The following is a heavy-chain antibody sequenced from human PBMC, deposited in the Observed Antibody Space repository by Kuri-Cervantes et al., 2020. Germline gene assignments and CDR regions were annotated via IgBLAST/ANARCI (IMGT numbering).Heavy chain of an antibody. Sequence: GESLKISCTASGFTFSSYSMNWVRQAPGKGLEWVSSISNSGRYIYYADSVQGRFTISRDNAKNSLYPQMNSLRAEDTAVYYCAKPGMTTDAFDIWGQGTMVTVSS. J-gene: IGHJ3*02. V-gene: IGHV3-21*01. CDR3: AKPGMTTDAFDI. D-gene: IGHD1-1*01. CDR1: GFTFSSYS. CDR2: ISNSGRYI.